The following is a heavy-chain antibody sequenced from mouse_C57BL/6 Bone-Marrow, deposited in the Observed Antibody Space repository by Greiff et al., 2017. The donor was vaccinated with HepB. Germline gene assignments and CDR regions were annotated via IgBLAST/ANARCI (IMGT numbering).Heavy chain of an antibody. CDR1: GFNIQNTY. V-gene: IGHV14-3*01. CDR2: IDPANGNT. J-gene: IGHJ3*01. Sequence: VQLQQSVAELVRPGASVKLSCTASGFNIQNTYMHWVKQRPEQGLEWIGRIDPANGNTKYAPKFQGKATITADTSSNTAYLQLSSLTSEDTAIYYCARDGYYTWFAYWGQGTLVTVSA. D-gene: IGHD2-3*01. CDR3: ARDGYYTWFAY.